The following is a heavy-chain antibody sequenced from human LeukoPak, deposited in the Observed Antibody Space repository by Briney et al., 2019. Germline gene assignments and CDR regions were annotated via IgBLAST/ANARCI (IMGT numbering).Heavy chain of an antibody. CDR1: GFTFSSYG. D-gene: IGHD3-3*01. V-gene: IGHV3-30*03. CDR2: ISNDGSRK. Sequence: PGGSLRLSCAASGFTFSSYGMHWVRQAPGKGLEWVAIISNDGSRKYYAHSVEGRFTISRDSSKNTLYLQMDSLRAEDTAVYYCARDRAWNYFDYWGQGTLVTVSS. CDR3: ARDRAWNYFDY. J-gene: IGHJ4*02.